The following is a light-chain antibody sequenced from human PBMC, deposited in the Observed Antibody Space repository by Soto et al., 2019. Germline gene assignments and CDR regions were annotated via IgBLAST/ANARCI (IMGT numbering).Light chain of an antibody. CDR3: CSYAGTSYV. Sequence: QSVLTQPASVSGSPGQSITISCTGTSSDVGSYNLVSWYQQHPGKAPKLMIYEVSKRPSGVSNRFSGSKSGNTASLTISGLQAGDEADYYCCSYAGTSYVFGTGTKLTVL. CDR1: SSDVGSYNL. J-gene: IGLJ1*01. CDR2: EVS. V-gene: IGLV2-23*02.